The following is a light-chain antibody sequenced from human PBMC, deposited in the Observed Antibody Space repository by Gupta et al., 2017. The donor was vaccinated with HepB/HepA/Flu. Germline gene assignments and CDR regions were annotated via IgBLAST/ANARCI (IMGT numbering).Light chain of an antibody. CDR2: QDT. CDR1: RLGDKY. V-gene: IGLV3-1*01. CDR3: QAWDSTHVI. Sequence: SYELTQPPSVSVSPGQTASITCSGDRLGDKYASWYQQKPGQSPVVVIYQDTKRPSGIPERFSGSNSGNTATLTISGTQAMDEADYYCQAWDSTHVIFGGGTKLTVL. J-gene: IGLJ2*01.